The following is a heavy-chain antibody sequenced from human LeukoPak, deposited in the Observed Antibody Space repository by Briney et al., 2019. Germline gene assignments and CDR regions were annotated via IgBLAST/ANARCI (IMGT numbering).Heavy chain of an antibody. Sequence: SETLSLTCTVSGGPISSYYWSWIRQPPGKGLEWIGYIYYSGGTNYNPPLKSRVTISLDTSKTQFSLNLSSVTAADTAVYYCARRGMVVTPGAFDIWGQGTMVTVSS. J-gene: IGHJ3*02. D-gene: IGHD4-23*01. CDR2: IYYSGGT. CDR1: GGPISSYY. V-gene: IGHV4-59*08. CDR3: ARRGMVVTPGAFDI.